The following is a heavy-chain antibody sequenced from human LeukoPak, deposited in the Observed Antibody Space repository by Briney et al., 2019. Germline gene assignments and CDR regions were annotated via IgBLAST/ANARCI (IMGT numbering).Heavy chain of an antibody. Sequence: GGSLRLSCEASGFRFRNHWMNWVRQAPGKGLEWVANIKEDGSEKYYVDSVKGRFTISRDNAKNSLFLQMNSLRAEDTAVYYCARDKEDSSGFPLGYWGQGTLVTVSS. V-gene: IGHV3-7*01. CDR1: GFRFRNHW. D-gene: IGHD3-22*01. J-gene: IGHJ4*02. CDR2: IKEDGSEK. CDR3: ARDKEDSSGFPLGY.